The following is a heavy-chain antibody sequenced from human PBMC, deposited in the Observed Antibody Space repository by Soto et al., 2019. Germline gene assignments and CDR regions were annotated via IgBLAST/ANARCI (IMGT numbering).Heavy chain of an antibody. CDR1: GYSFSSYW. CDR2: IYPDDSDT. CDR3: ARNSLTGYYTYYYSMDV. J-gene: IGHJ6*02. D-gene: IGHD3-9*01. Sequence: GESLKISCKSSGYSFSSYWIAWVRLMPGEGLEWMGSIYPDDSDTKYSPSFQGQVTISADKSISAAYLQWSSLKASDTAIYYCARNSLTGYYTYYYSMDVWGQGTTVTVSS. V-gene: IGHV5-51*01.